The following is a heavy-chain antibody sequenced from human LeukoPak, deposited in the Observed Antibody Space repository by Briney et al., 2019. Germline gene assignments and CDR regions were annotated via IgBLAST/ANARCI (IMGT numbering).Heavy chain of an antibody. J-gene: IGHJ4*02. Sequence: ASVKVSCKASGYTFTSYGISWVRQAPGQGLEWMGWISAYNGNTNYAQKLQGRVTMTTDTSTSTAHMELRSLRSDDTAVYYCAREGGYSSSWYFDYWGQGTLVTVSS. CDR2: ISAYNGNT. D-gene: IGHD6-13*01. CDR1: GYTFTSYG. CDR3: AREGGYSSSWYFDY. V-gene: IGHV1-18*01.